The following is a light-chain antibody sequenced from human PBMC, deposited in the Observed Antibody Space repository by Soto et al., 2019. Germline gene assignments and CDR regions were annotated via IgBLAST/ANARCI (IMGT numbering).Light chain of an antibody. J-gene: IGLJ2*01. CDR2: EVS. V-gene: IGLV2-23*02. CDR3: CSYGGGTIMI. Sequence: QSALTQPASVAGSPGQSITISCTGTSSDVGNYNLISWFQQHPGKAPKLMIFEVSQRPSGVSNRFSGSKSGNTASLTISGLQAEDEADYYCCSYGGGTIMIFGGGTHLTVL. CDR1: SSDVGNYNL.